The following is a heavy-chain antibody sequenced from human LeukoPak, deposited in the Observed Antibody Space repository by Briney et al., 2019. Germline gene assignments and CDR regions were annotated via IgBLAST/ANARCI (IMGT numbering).Heavy chain of an antibody. Sequence: ASVKVSCKASGYTFTSYGISWVRQAPGQGLEWMEWISAYNGNTKYAQRLQDRVTMNTDTSTSTAYMELRSLRSDDTAVYYCARRMGRAVSGNGWFDPWGQGTLVTVPS. J-gene: IGHJ5*02. CDR1: GYTFTSYG. V-gene: IGHV1-18*01. CDR2: ISAYNGNT. CDR3: ARRMGRAVSGNGWFDP. D-gene: IGHD6-19*01.